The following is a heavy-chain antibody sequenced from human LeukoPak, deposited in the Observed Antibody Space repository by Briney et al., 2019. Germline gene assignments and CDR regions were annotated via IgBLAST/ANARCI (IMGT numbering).Heavy chain of an antibody. CDR3: AKSYGDYYYYYYGMDV. CDR2: IYHSGST. Sequence: PSETLSLTCAVSGGSISSSNWWSWVRQPPGKGLEWIGEIYHSGSTNYNPSLKSRVTISVDKSKNQFSLKLSSVTAADTAVYYCAKSYGDYYYYYYGMDVWGQGTTVTVSS. J-gene: IGHJ6*02. D-gene: IGHD4-17*01. CDR1: GGSISSSNW. V-gene: IGHV4-4*02.